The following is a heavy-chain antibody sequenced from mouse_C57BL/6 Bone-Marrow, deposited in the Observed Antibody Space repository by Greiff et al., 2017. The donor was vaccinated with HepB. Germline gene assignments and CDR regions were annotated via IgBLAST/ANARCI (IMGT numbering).Heavy chain of an antibody. Sequence: QVQLKQPGAELVRPGSSVKLSCKASGYTFTSYWMDWVKQRPGQGLEWIGNIYPSDSETHYNQKFKDKATLTVDKSSSTAYIQLSSLTSEDSAVYYCASLDDYDRGFAYWGQGTLVTVSA. J-gene: IGHJ3*01. CDR3: ASLDDYDRGFAY. D-gene: IGHD2-4*01. CDR1: GYTFTSYW. V-gene: IGHV1-61*01. CDR2: IYPSDSET.